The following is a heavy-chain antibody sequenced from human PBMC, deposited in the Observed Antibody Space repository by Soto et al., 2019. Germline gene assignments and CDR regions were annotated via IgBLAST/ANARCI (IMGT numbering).Heavy chain of an antibody. J-gene: IGHJ5*02. V-gene: IGHV4-59*01. CDR1: GGSISSYY. Sequence: SETLSLTCTVSGGSISSYYWSWIRQPPGKGLEWIGYIYYSGSTNYNPSLKSRVTISVDTSKNQFSLKLSSVTAADTAVYYCARGSQGYSSAQAWGQGTLVTVSS. CDR2: IYYSGST. D-gene: IGHD5-18*01. CDR3: ARGSQGYSSAQA.